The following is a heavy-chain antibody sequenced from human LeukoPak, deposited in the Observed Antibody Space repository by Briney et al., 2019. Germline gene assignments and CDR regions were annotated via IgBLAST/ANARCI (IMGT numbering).Heavy chain of an antibody. V-gene: IGHV1-46*01. J-gene: IGHJ4*02. Sequence: ASVKVSCKASGYTFTSYYMHWVRQAPGQGLEWMGIINPSGGSTSYAQKFQGRVTMTRDTSTSTVYMELSSLRSEDTAVYYCARDGTGDRSGWYYFDYWGQGTLVTVSS. CDR2: INPSGGST. D-gene: IGHD6-19*01. CDR1: GYTFTSYY. CDR3: ARDGTGDRSGWYYFDY.